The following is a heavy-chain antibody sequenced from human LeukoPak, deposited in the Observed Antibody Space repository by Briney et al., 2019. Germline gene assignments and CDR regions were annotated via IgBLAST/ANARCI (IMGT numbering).Heavy chain of an antibody. CDR2: IYYSGYT. CDR1: GGSISSYY. V-gene: IGHV4-59*01. D-gene: IGHD3-16*01. CDR3: TRETSQKGAHYMDV. J-gene: IGHJ6*03. Sequence: SETLSLTCTVSGGSISSYYWSWIRQPPGKGLEWIGYIYYSGYTNYTPSLKSRVTISVDTSKNQFSLKLSSVTAADTAVYYCTRETSQKGAHYMDVWGKGTTVTISS.